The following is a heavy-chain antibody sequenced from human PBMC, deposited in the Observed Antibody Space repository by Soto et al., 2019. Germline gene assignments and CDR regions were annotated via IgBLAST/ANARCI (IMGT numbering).Heavy chain of an antibody. V-gene: IGHV3-9*01. Sequence: GGSLRLSCAASGCPFHDYAMHWVRQAPGRGLEWVSTINWNSGTIDYADSVKGRFTISRDNARNSLYLQMNSLRAEDTAVYYCAKSITARPFDYWGQGALVTVSS. D-gene: IGHD6-6*01. CDR3: AKSITARPFDY. CDR1: GCPFHDYA. J-gene: IGHJ4*02. CDR2: INWNSGTI.